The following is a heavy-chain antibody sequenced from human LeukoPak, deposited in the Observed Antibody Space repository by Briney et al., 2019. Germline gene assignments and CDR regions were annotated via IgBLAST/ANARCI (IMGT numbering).Heavy chain of an antibody. V-gene: IGHV4-4*02. CDR1: GGTISSSNW. CDR3: ATRITIFGVVSDY. J-gene: IGHJ4*02. D-gene: IGHD3-3*01. CDR2: IYHSGST. Sequence: PSETLSLTCAVPGGTISSSNWWSWVRQPPGKGLEWIGEIYHSGSTNYNPSLKSRVTISVDKSKNQFSLKLSSVTAADTAVYYCATRITIFGVVSDYWGQGTLVTVSS.